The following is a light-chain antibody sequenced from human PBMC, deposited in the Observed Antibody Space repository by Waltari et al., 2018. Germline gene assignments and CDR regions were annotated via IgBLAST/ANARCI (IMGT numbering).Light chain of an antibody. CDR2: AAS. Sequence: DIQMTQSPSSLSASVGDRVTITCRASQGIANHLALFQQKPGKAPKSLIYAASSLQSGVPSKFSGSGSVTDFTLTIPNLQPEDFATYYCQQYNSFPVTFGGGTKVEIK. CDR3: QQYNSFPVT. V-gene: IGKV1-16*02. J-gene: IGKJ4*01. CDR1: QGIANH.